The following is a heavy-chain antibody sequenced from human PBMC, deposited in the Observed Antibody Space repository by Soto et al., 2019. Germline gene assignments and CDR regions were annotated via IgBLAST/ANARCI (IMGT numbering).Heavy chain of an antibody. CDR3: ARDTYDRSGYYRR. CDR1: GYTFTSYY. CDR2: INPSGGST. J-gene: IGHJ4*02. D-gene: IGHD3-22*01. Sequence: QVQLVQSGAEVKQPGASVKVSCKASGYTFTSYYMHWVRQAPGQGLEWMGIINPSGGSTSYAQKFQGRVTMTRDTYRSTVYMEMSSLRSEDTGVYYCARDTYDRSGYYRRWGQGSLVTVSS. V-gene: IGHV1-46*01.